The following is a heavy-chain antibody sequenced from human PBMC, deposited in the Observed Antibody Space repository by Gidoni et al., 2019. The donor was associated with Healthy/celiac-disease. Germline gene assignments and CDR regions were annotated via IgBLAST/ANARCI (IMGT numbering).Heavy chain of an antibody. J-gene: IGHJ4*02. D-gene: IGHD6-13*01. Sequence: EVQLLESGGGWLQPEGSLRLSCAAAVFTFSSCAMRWVRQAPVQGLEWASAISGSGGSTYYADSGKGRFTISRDNAKNTLYLQMNSLRAEDTAVYYCAKDSGRVLAAAGGFDYWGQGTLVTVSS. CDR1: VFTFSSCA. CDR3: AKDSGRVLAAAGGFDY. V-gene: IGHV3-23*01. CDR2: ISGSGGST.